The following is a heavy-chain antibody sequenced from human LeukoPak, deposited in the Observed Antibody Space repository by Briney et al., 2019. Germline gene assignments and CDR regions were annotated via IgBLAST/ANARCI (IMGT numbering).Heavy chain of an antibody. J-gene: IGHJ4*02. D-gene: IGHD3-22*01. Sequence: ASVKVSCKASGYTFTSYDINWVRQATGQGLEWMGIIDPSSGGSTSAQKFQVRVTMTRDMSTSTVYMELSSLTSEDTAVYYCARRRYFFDSSGYFRIYFDSWGQGNLVTVSS. V-gene: IGHV1-46*01. CDR2: IDPSSGGS. CDR3: ARRRYFFDSSGYFRIYFDS. CDR1: GYTFTSYD.